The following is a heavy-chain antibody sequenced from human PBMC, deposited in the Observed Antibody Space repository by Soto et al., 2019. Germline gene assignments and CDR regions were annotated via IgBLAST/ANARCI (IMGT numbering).Heavy chain of an antibody. CDR1: GYTFTGYY. V-gene: IGHV1-2*02. CDR2: INPNSGGT. D-gene: IGHD3-22*01. J-gene: IGHJ4*02. Sequence: QVQLVQSGAEVKKPGASVKVSCKASGYTFTGYYIHWVRQAPGQGLEWMGWINPNSGGTNYTQKFQGRVTMTRDTSISTAYMELSRLRSDDTAVYYCARAVYDSSGYYRYYFDYWGQGTLVTVSS. CDR3: ARAVYDSSGYYRYYFDY.